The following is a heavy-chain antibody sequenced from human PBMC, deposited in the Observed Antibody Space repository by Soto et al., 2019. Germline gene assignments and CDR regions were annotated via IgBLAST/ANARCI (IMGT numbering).Heavy chain of an antibody. D-gene: IGHD6-13*01. J-gene: IGHJ4*02. CDR1: GFSFSSYA. Sequence: GGTLRLSCAVSGFSFSSYAMHWVCQAPGRGVGCVAVISYDGSNKYYADSVKGRFTISRDNSKNTLYLQMNSLRAEDMALYYCATGSSWFNWGQGTLVTVSS. CDR3: ATGSSWFN. V-gene: IGHV3-30-3*01. CDR2: ISYDGSNK.